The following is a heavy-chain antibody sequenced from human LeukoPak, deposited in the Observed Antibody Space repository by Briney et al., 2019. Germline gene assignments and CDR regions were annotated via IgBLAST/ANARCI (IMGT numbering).Heavy chain of an antibody. J-gene: IGHJ4*02. CDR2: INHSGST. Sequence: PGGSLRLSCAASGFTFSSYAMSWIRQPPGKGLEWIGEINHSGSTNYNPSLKSRVTISVDTSKNQFSLKLSSVTAADTAVYYCARGATYCSGGSCYKLSRVYYFDYWGQGTLVTVSS. CDR3: ARGATYCSGGSCYKLSRVYYFDY. V-gene: IGHV4-34*01. CDR1: GFTFSSYA. D-gene: IGHD2-15*01.